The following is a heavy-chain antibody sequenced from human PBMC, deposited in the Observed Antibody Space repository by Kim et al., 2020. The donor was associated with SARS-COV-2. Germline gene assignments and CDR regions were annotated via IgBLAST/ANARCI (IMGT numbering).Heavy chain of an antibody. D-gene: IGHD2-2*01. J-gene: IGHJ5*02. CDR3: ARDIRGALRGIVVVPAATVDP. V-gene: IGHV4-39*02. CDR2: IYYSGST. CDR1: GGSISSSSYY. Sequence: SETLSLTCTVSGGSISSSSYYWGWIRQPPGKGLEWIGSIYYSGSTYSNPSLKSRVTISVDTSKNQFSLKLSSVTAADTAVYYCARDIRGALRGIVVVPAATVDPWGQGTLVTVSS.